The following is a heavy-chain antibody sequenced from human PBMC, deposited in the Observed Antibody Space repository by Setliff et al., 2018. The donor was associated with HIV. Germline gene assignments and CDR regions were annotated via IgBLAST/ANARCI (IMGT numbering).Heavy chain of an antibody. CDR3: ARPRVFDSFDV. Sequence: RASVKVSCKAIGYMILGYEMNWVRQAPGQGLEWIGRISPNNGAAEYAPKFQGRVSMTLDTSISTAYLEIPRLTSDDAAVYFCARPRVFDSFDVWGQGTKVTVSS. CDR1: GYMILGYE. CDR2: ISPNNGAA. J-gene: IGHJ3*01. V-gene: IGHV1-2*06. D-gene: IGHD6-6*01.